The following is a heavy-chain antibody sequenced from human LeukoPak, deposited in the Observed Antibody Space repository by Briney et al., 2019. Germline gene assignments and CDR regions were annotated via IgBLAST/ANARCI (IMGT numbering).Heavy chain of an antibody. CDR1: GFFFSTYD. V-gene: IGHV3-13*04. CDR2: IGTAGDT. D-gene: IGHD3-22*01. Sequence: GGSLRLSCAASGFFFSTYDMHWVRQARGKGLEWVAAIGTAGDTYYPDSVKGRFSISRENAKNSLYLQMNSLRAGDTAVYYCTRAPSSGARGWFDPWGQGTLVTVSS. CDR3: TRAPSSGARGWFDP. J-gene: IGHJ5*02.